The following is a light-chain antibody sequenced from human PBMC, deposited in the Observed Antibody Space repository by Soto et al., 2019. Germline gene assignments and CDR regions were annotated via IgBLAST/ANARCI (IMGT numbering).Light chain of an antibody. V-gene: IGLV4-69*01. CDR2: LKSDGSH. CDR1: RGHSTYT. Sequence: QLVLTQSPSASASLGASVKLTCTLSRGHSTYTIAWHQQQPDKGPRYLMKLKSDGSHSKGDGIPDRFSGSRSGAERYLTISSLQYDDEADYCCQTWGTGIRVFGGGTKVTVL. CDR3: QTWGTGIRV. J-gene: IGLJ3*02.